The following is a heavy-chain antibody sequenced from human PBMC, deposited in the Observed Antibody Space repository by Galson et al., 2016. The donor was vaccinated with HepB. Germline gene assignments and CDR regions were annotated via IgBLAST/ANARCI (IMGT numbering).Heavy chain of an antibody. CDR1: GFTFSSYG. Sequence: SLRLSCAASGFTFSSYGMHWVRQAPGKGLEWVAVISIDGTKTYYADSVKGRFTISRDSSRNTLSLHLNSLRVEDTAVYYCAKWGRGWYHFDIWGRGTTVTVSS. J-gene: IGHJ3*02. CDR3: AKWGRGWYHFDI. CDR2: ISIDGTKT. D-gene: IGHD6-19*01. V-gene: IGHV3-30*04.